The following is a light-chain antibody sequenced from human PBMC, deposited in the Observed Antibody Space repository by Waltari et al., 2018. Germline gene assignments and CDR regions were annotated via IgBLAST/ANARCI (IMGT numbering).Light chain of an antibody. J-gene: IGKJ2*01. CDR3: QQYYGTPPYT. Sequence: DIVMTQSPESLAVSLGERATINCKSSQSVLYSTNNKNYLAWYQQKPGQPPKLLIYWASTLESGVPDRFSGSGSGTDFTLTISSLQAGDVAVYYCQQYYGTPPYTFGQGTKLEIK. V-gene: IGKV4-1*01. CDR2: WAS. CDR1: QSVLYSTNNKNY.